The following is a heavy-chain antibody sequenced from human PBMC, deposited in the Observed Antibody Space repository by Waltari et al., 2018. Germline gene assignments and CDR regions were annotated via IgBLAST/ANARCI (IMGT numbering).Heavy chain of an antibody. V-gene: IGHV3-30*04. J-gene: IGHJ6*02. CDR2: ISYNARNI. Sequence: QVQLVASGGGVVQPGRSLRLSCAASEFTFGSYTMPWVRQAPGKGLEWVAVISYNARNIYYVDSVKGRFTISRDNSKKMLYLQMNSLRAEDTAVYYCARDYCDRTNCHGMDAWGQGTTVTVSS. CDR3: ARDYCDRTNCHGMDA. D-gene: IGHD3-22*01. CDR1: EFTFGSYT.